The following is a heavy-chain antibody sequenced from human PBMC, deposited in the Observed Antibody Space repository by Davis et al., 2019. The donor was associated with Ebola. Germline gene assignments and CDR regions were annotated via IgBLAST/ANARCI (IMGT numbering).Heavy chain of an antibody. CDR1: GYTFTSYG. D-gene: IGHD3-10*01. J-gene: IGHJ3*02. V-gene: IGHV1-18*01. CDR3: AKDRVLLWFGESRYDAFDI. Sequence: ASVTVSCKASGYTFTSYGISWVRQAPGQGLEWMGWISAYNGNTNYAQKLQGRVTMTTDTSTSTAYMELRSLRSDDTAVYYCAKDRVLLWFGESRYDAFDIWGQGTMVTVSS. CDR2: ISAYNGNT.